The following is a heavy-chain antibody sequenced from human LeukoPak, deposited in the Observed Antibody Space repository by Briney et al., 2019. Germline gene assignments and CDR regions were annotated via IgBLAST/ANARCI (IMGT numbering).Heavy chain of an antibody. V-gene: IGHV1-2*02. CDR2: INPNSGGT. CDR1: GYTFTGYY. CDR3: ARVSTAILALRSFDI. Sequence: ASVKVSCKASGYTFTGYYMHWVRQAPGQGLEWMGWINPNSGGTNYAQKFQGRVTMTRDTSISTAYMELSRLRSDDTAVYYCARVSTAILALRSFDIWGQGTMVTVSS. J-gene: IGHJ3*02. D-gene: IGHD2-2*02.